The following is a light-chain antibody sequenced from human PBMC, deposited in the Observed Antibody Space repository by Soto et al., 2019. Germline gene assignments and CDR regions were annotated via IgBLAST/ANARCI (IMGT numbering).Light chain of an antibody. V-gene: IGLV2-8*01. CDR2: EVN. J-gene: IGLJ1*01. CDR1: SSDVGVYNY. CDR3: SSYADNTLYV. Sequence: QSALTQPPSASGSPVQSVTISCTGISSDVGVYNYVSWYQQHPGKAPKLLIYEVNKRPSGVPDRFSGSQSGNTASLTVSGLQAEDEADYYCSSYADNTLYVFGTGTKLTVL.